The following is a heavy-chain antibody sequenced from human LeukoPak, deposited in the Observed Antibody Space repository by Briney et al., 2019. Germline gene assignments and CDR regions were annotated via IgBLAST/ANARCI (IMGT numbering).Heavy chain of an antibody. V-gene: IGHV4-59*12. CDR3: ARSNRGLDY. Sequence: SETLSLTCTVSGASIKSDYWSWIRQSPEKGLEWIGFVYYTGSTYYNPSLKSRVTISIDRSKNQFSLKLNSVTAADTAVYYCARSNRGLDYWGQGTLVTVSS. J-gene: IGHJ4*02. CDR2: VYYTGST. D-gene: IGHD1-14*01. CDR1: GASIKSDY.